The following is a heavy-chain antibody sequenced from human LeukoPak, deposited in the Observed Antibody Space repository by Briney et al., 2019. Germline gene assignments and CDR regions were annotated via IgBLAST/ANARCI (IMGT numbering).Heavy chain of an antibody. CDR3: ARSSSGWYVLDY. V-gene: IGHV5-10-1*01. CDR2: IEPSDSYT. Sequence: GESLKISCKGSGYSFTSYWISWVRQMPGKGLEWMGRIEPSDSYTNYSPSFQGHVTISADKSISTAYLQWSSLKASDTAMYYCARSSSGWYVLDYWGQGTLVTVSS. J-gene: IGHJ4*02. D-gene: IGHD6-19*01. CDR1: GYSFTSYW.